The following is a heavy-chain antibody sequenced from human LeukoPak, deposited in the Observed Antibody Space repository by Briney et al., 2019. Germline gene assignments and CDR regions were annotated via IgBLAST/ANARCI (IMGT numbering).Heavy chain of an antibody. CDR2: IYHSGST. V-gene: IGHV4-34*01. CDR3: ARIGAVSAHFFDY. CDR1: GGSFSGYY. J-gene: IGHJ4*02. Sequence: PSETLSLTCAVYGGSFSGYYWSWIRQPPGKGLEWIGSIYHSGSTYYNPSLKSRITISVDTSKNQFSLNLSSVTATDTAVYYCARIGAVSAHFFDYWGQGTLVTVSS. D-gene: IGHD3-3*01.